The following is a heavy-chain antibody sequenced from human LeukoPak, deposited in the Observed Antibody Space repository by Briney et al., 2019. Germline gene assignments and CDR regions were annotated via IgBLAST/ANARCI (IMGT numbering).Heavy chain of an antibody. CDR3: ARHEVVAGIRGPVDY. D-gene: IGHD6-19*01. V-gene: IGHV4-39*01. Sequence: SETLSLTCTVSGGSISSSSYYWGWIRQPPGKRLEWIGSIYYSGSTYYNPSLKSRVTISVDTSKNQFSLKLSSVTAADTAVYYCARHEVVAGIRGPVDYWGQGTLVTVSS. J-gene: IGHJ4*02. CDR1: GGSISSSSYY. CDR2: IYYSGST.